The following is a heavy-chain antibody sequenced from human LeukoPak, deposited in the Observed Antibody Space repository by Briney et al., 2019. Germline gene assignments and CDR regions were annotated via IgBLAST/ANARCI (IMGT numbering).Heavy chain of an antibody. CDR2: ISYDGSET. CDR1: GFTFRSYG. J-gene: IGHJ4*02. V-gene: IGHV3-33*03. CDR3: ARWIQTRGGYY. D-gene: IGHD5-18*01. Sequence: GGSLRLSCAASGFTFRSYGMHWVRQAPGKGPEWVSIISYDGSETYYGDSVRGRFTISRDNAKNSLYLQMNSLRAEDTAVYYCARWIQTRGGYYWGQGTLVTVSS.